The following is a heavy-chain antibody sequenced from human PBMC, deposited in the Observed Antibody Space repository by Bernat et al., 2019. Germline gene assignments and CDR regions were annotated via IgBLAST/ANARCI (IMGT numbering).Heavy chain of an antibody. Sequence: QVQLVQSGAEVKKPGSSVKVSCKASGGTFSSYAISWVRQAPGQGLEWMGGIIPIFGTANYAQKFQGRVTITADKSTSTAYMELSSLRSEDTAVYYCAVENVGVYDYIWGSYRLEYYFDYWGQGTLVTVSS. J-gene: IGHJ4*02. CDR3: AVENVGVYDYIWGSYRLEYYFDY. CDR2: IIPIFGTA. V-gene: IGHV1-69*06. CDR1: GGTFSSYA. D-gene: IGHD3-16*02.